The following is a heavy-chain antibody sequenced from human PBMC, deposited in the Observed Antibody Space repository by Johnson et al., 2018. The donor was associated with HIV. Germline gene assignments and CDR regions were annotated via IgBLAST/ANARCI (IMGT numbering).Heavy chain of an antibody. D-gene: IGHD2-21*01. Sequence: VQLVESGGGLVQPGGSLRLSCAASGFIFSTYWMTWVRQAPGKGLEWVASIRQDGSEKYSEDSVKGRFTISRDNAKNSLYLQMNSLRAEDTAVYYCASSQGSGEGAFDIWGQGTMVTVSS. CDR2: IRQDGSEK. CDR1: GFIFSTYW. J-gene: IGHJ3*02. V-gene: IGHV3-7*05. CDR3: ASSQGSGEGAFDI.